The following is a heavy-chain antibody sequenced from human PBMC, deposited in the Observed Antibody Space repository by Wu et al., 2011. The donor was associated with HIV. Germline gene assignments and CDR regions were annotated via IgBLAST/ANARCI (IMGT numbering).Heavy chain of an antibody. CDR2: MYPNTGDT. CDR1: GYTFTGYY. V-gene: IGHV1-2*02. D-gene: IGHD6-19*01. Sequence: QVQLVQSGAEVKKPGASVKVSCKASGYTFTGYYMHWVRQAPGQGLEWMGWMYPNTGDTNYAQKFQGRVTMTGDTSTNTAFMEVSRLRFDDTAVFFCARQADVGVAGNWFDSWGQGTLVTVSS. J-gene: IGHJ5*01. CDR3: ARQADVGVAGNWFDS.